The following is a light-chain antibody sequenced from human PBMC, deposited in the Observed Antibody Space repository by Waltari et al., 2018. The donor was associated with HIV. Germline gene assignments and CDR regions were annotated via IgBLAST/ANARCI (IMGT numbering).Light chain of an antibody. CDR3: QQLNSYLFT. Sequence: DIQLTQSLSFLSASVGDRVTITCRASQGISSYLAWYQQKPGKAPKLLIYAASTLQSGVPSRFSGSGSGTEFTLTISSLQPEDFATYYCQQLNSYLFTFGPGTKVDIK. CDR2: AAS. CDR1: QGISSY. V-gene: IGKV1-9*01. J-gene: IGKJ3*01.